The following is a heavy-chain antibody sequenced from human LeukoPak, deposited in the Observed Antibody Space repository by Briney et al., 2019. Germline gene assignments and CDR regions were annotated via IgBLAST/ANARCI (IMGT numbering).Heavy chain of an antibody. CDR2: FDPEDGET. J-gene: IGHJ4*02. D-gene: IGHD3-10*01. CDR3: ATYYYGSGSYYVPLDY. CDR1: GYTLTELS. Sequence: ASVKVSCKVSGYTLTELSMHWVRQAPGKGLEWMGGFDPEDGETIYAQKFQGRVTMTEDTSTDTAYMELSSLRSEDTAVYYCATYYYGSGSYYVPLDYWGQGTLVTVSS. V-gene: IGHV1-24*01.